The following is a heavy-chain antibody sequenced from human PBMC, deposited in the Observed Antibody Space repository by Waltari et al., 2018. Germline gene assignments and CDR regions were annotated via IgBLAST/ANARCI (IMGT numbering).Heavy chain of an antibody. CDR1: GFTFSSYS. CDR3: ARERPAYDSSGYYYDAFDI. Sequence: EVQLVESGGGLVKPGGSLRLSCAASGFTFSSYSMNWVRQAPGKGLEWVSSISSSSSYIYSADSVKGRFTISRDNAKNSLYLQMNSLRAEDTAVYYCARERPAYDSSGYYYDAFDIWGQGTMVTVSS. CDR2: ISSSSSYI. J-gene: IGHJ3*02. V-gene: IGHV3-21*01. D-gene: IGHD3-22*01.